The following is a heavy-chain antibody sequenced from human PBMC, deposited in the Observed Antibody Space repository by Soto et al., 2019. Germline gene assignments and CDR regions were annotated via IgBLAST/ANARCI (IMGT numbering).Heavy chain of an antibody. V-gene: IGHV4-30-2*01. CDR2: IYHSGST. J-gene: IGHJ4*02. D-gene: IGHD3-3*01. CDR1: GGSISSGGYS. CDR3: ARGVVLRFFEHKPYYFDY. Sequence: PSETLSLTCAVSGGSISSGGYSWSWIRQPPGKGLEWIGYIYHSGSTYYNPSLKSRVTISVDRSKNQFSLKLSSVTAADKAVYSCARGVVLRFFEHKPYYFDYWGQGTLVVVCS.